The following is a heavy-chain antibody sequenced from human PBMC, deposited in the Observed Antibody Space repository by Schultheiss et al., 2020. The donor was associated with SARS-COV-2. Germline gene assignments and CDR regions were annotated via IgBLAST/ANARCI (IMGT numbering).Heavy chain of an antibody. J-gene: IGHJ6*02. D-gene: IGHD1-7*01. CDR3: ARVVDNWNYVHYYYGMDV. CDR1: GGSISSHY. V-gene: IGHV4-59*11. Sequence: GSLRLSCIVSGGSISSHYCSWIRQPPGKGLEWIGYFYYTGSTNYNPSLKSRVTISVDTSKNQFSLKLSSVTAADTAVYYCARVVDNWNYVHYYYGMDVWGQGTTVTVSS. CDR2: FYYTGST.